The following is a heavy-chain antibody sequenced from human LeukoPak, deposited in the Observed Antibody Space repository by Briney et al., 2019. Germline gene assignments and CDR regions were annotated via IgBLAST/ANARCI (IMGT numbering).Heavy chain of an antibody. V-gene: IGHV1-69*08. CDR3: TRVNLRGSQYNWFDP. Sequence: ASVKVSCKTSGGTFRSHIFSWVRQAPGQGLEWMGRITPIINSAKYAQKFRDRFTITADTSTGTAYMELSSLTSEDTALYYCTRVNLRGSQYNWFDPWGQGTLVTVSS. J-gene: IGHJ5*02. D-gene: IGHD1-26*01. CDR1: GGTFRSHI. CDR2: ITPIINSA.